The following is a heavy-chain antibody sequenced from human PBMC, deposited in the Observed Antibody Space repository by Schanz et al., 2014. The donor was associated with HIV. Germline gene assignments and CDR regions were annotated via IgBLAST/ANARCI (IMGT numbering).Heavy chain of an antibody. V-gene: IGHV3-23*01. Sequence: DVHLLESGGGLVQPGGSLRLSCAASEFVFSNFGISWVRQAPGKGLEWIASISSTSTYRFYAGSVKGRFTISRDNSEDTLYLQMNSLGVDDSAIYYCVKRGSEASSNTWFADSWGQGTLVTVSS. CDR2: ISSTSTYR. J-gene: IGHJ4*02. CDR3: VKRGSEASSNTWFADS. CDR1: EFVFSNFG. D-gene: IGHD3-10*01.